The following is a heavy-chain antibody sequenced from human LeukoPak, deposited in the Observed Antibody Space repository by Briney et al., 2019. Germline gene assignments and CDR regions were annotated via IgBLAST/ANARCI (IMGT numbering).Heavy chain of an antibody. CDR1: GFTFSSYE. J-gene: IGHJ6*03. Sequence: GGSLRLSCAASGFTFSSYEMNWVRQAPGKGLEWVSYISSSGSTIYYVDSVKGRFTISRDNAKNSLYLQMNSLRAEDTAVYYCARFQYYYDSSGYPTSYYYYMDVWAKGPRSPSP. CDR2: ISSSGSTI. V-gene: IGHV3-48*03. CDR3: ARFQYYYDSSGYPTSYYYYMDV. D-gene: IGHD3-22*01.